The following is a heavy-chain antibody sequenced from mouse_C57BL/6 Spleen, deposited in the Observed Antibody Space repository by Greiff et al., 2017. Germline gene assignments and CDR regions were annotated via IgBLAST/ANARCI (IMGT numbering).Heavy chain of an antibody. CDR1: GYTFTSYW. Sequence: QVQLQQPGAELVKPGASVKLSCKASGYTFTSYWMHWVKQRPGQGLEWIGMIHPNSGSTNYNEKFKSKATLTVDKSSSTADMQLSSLTSEDSAVYYCARANYGTSFDYWGQGTTLTVSS. D-gene: IGHD2-1*01. V-gene: IGHV1-64*01. J-gene: IGHJ2*01. CDR3: ARANYGTSFDY. CDR2: IHPNSGST.